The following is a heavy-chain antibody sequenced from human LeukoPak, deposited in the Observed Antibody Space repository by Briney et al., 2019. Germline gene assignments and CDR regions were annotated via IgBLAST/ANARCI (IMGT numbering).Heavy chain of an antibody. Sequence: GGSLRLSCAASGFTFSSYSMNWVRQAPGKGLEWVSYISSSSSTIYYADSVKGRFTISRDNAKNSLYLLMNSLRAEDTAVYYCARDLTPYYYDSSGFDDWGQGTLVTVSS. CDR1: GFTFSSYS. D-gene: IGHD3-22*01. V-gene: IGHV3-48*01. CDR3: ARDLTPYYYDSSGFDD. CDR2: ISSSSSTI. J-gene: IGHJ5*02.